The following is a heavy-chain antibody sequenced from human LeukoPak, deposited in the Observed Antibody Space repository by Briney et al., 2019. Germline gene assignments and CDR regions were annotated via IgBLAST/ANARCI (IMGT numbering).Heavy chain of an antibody. CDR3: ARGGYFGYCSGGSCPDAFDI. J-gene: IGHJ3*02. CDR2: ISAYNGNT. CDR1: GYTFTSYG. V-gene: IGHV1-18*04. D-gene: IGHD2-15*01. Sequence: ASVKVSCKASGYTFTSYGISWVRQAPGQGLEWMGWISAYNGNTNYAQKLQGRVTMTTDTSTSTAYMALRSLRSDDTAVYYCARGGYFGYCSGGSCPDAFDIWGQGTMVTVSS.